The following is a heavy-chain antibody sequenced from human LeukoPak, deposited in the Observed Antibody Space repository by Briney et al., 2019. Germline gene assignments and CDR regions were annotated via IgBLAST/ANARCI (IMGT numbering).Heavy chain of an antibody. CDR1: GFNFYDHT. J-gene: IGHJ4*02. CDR2: INWNAGTI. V-gene: IGHV3-20*04. CDR3: ARRAVTSWYSDY. D-gene: IGHD6-13*01. Sequence: GSLRLSCAASGFNFYDHTFNWVRQRPGKGLEWVSGINWNAGTIDYVDSVKGRFTISRDNAKNSVYLQMNSLRADDTALYFCARRAVTSWYSDYWGQGTLVTVSS.